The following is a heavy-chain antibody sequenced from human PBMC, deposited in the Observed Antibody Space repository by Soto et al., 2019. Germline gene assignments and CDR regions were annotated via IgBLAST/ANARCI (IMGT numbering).Heavy chain of an antibody. V-gene: IGHV3-7*01. Sequence: EVQLVESGGGLVQPGGSLRLSCAASGFTLTTYWMSWVRQAPGKGLEWVANIKPDGSERYYVDSVKGRFTISRDSAKNSLYLQMNSLRAEDTAVYYCTRNPWGVAGIDSWGQGTLVTVSS. CDR3: TRNPWGVAGIDS. D-gene: IGHD6-19*01. CDR2: IKPDGSER. CDR1: GFTLTTYW. J-gene: IGHJ4*02.